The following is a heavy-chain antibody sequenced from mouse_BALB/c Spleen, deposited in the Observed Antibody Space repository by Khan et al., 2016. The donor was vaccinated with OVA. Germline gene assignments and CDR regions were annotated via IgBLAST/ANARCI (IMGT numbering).Heavy chain of an antibody. V-gene: IGHV5-6*01. CDR2: VSTGGSYT. CDR3: TRLAYYYDSEGFAY. CDR1: GFTFSTYG. Sequence: EVELVESGGDLVKPGGSLKLSCAASGFTFSTYGMSWVRQTPDKRLEWVATVSTGGSYTYYPDSVKGRFTISRDNAKHTLYLQMIGLKSEDTAMFYCTRLAYYYDSEGFAYWGQGTLVTVSA. J-gene: IGHJ3*01. D-gene: IGHD1-1*01.